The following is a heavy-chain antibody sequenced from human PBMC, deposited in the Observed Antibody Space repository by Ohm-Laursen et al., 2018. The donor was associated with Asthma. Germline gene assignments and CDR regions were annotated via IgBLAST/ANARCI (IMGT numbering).Heavy chain of an antibody. Sequence: ASVKVSCKASGYTFTSYAMHWVRQAPGQSLEWVGWIIAGNGDTKYSKKFQGRVTITRDTSANTAYMELSRLRSEDTAVYYCARHDWDSSGWFDPWGQGTLVTVSS. CDR3: ARHDWDSSGWFDP. J-gene: IGHJ5*02. CDR1: GYTFTSYA. CDR2: IIAGNGDT. D-gene: IGHD6-19*01. V-gene: IGHV1-3*01.